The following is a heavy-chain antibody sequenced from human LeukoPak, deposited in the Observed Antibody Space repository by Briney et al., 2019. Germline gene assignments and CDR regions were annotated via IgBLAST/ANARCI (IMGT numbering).Heavy chain of an antibody. V-gene: IGHV4-4*07. CDR1: GGSISSYY. Sequence: SETLSLTCTVSGGSISSYYWSWIRQPAGKGLEWIGRIYTSGSTNYNPSLKSRVTMSVDTSKNQFSLKLGSVTAADTAVYYCAREPRYGPHVGFDYWGQGTLVTVSS. J-gene: IGHJ4*02. CDR2: IYTSGST. CDR3: AREPRYGPHVGFDY. D-gene: IGHD3-10*01.